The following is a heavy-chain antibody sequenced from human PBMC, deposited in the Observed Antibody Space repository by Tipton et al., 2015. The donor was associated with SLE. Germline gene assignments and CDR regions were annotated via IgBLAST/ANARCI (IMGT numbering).Heavy chain of an antibody. Sequence: TLSLTCAVYGGSFSGYYWSWIRQPPGKGLEWIGEINHSGSTNCNPSLKSRVTISVDTSKNQFSLKLSSVTAADTAVYYCARRGGGLRVVVVAATRGSSAFDIWGQGTMVTVSS. CDR3: ARRGGGLRVVVVAATRGSSAFDI. D-gene: IGHD2-15*01. J-gene: IGHJ3*02. CDR2: INHSGST. V-gene: IGHV4-34*01. CDR1: GGSFSGYY.